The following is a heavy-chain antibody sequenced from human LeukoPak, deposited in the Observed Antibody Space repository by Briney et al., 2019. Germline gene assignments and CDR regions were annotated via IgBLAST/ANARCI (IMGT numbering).Heavy chain of an antibody. CDR2: ISGSGGST. Sequence: GGSLRLSCAASGFTFSSYAMSWVRQAPGKGLEWVSVISGSGGSTYYADSVKGRFTISRDNAKNSLYLQMNSLRAEDTAVYYCARAAAAGTSLDYWGQGTLVTVSS. J-gene: IGHJ4*02. CDR1: GFTFSSYA. D-gene: IGHD6-13*01. V-gene: IGHV3-23*01. CDR3: ARAAAAGTSLDY.